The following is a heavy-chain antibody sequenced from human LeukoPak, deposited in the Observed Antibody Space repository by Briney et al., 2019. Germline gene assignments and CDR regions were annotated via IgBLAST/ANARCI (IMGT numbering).Heavy chain of an antibody. CDR2: IYYSGST. J-gene: IGHJ6*03. V-gene: IGHV4-59*01. Sequence: SETLSLTCTVSGGSIGSCYWSWIRQPPGKGLEWIGYIYYSGSTNYNPSLKSRVTISVDTSKNQFSLKLSSVTAADTAVYYCARTTEAHSWRTRYYDYYMDVWGKGTTVTVSS. D-gene: IGHD6-13*01. CDR1: GGSIGSCY. CDR3: ARTTEAHSWRTRYYDYYMDV.